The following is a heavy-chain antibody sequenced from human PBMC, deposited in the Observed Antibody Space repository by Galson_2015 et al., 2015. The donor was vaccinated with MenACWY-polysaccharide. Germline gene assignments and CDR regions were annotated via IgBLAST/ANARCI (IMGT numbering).Heavy chain of an antibody. V-gene: IGHV3-74*01. Sequence: SLRLSCEASGFTFSSYWMSWVRQAPGKGLVWVARTIGDVGATDYAQKVKGRFTMSTDNSTNTVYLQMNSLRAEDTAVYYWARAGAKYCRGGNCFFNWFAPWGQGTLVTVSS. CDR2: TIGDVGAT. CDR1: GFTFSSYW. J-gene: IGHJ5*02. D-gene: IGHD2-15*01. CDR3: ARAGAKYCRGGNCFFNWFAP.